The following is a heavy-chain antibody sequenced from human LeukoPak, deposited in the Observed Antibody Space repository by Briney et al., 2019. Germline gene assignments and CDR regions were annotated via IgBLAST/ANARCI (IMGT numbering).Heavy chain of an antibody. V-gene: IGHV3-30*18. CDR3: AKDPRPGIAAPYGMDV. CDR2: ISYDGSNK. Sequence: GGSLRLSCAASGFTFSSYGMHWVRQAPGKGLEWVAVISYDGSNKYYADSVKGRFTISRDNSKNTLYLQMNSLRAEDTAVYYCAKDPRPGIAAPYGMDVWGQGTTVTVSS. J-gene: IGHJ6*02. CDR1: GFTFSSYG. D-gene: IGHD6-13*01.